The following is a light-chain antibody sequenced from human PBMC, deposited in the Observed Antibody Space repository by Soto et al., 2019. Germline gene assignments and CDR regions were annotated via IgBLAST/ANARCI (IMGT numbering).Light chain of an antibody. CDR3: QQYNNWPPWT. V-gene: IGKV3-15*01. CDR1: QSVSNN. Sequence: EIVMTQSPATLSVSPGERATLSCRASQSVSNNLALYQQKAGQAPRLLIYGASTRATGIPARFSGSGSGTEFTLTISSLQSADFAVYYCQQYNNWPPWTFGKGTKVEIK. CDR2: GAS. J-gene: IGKJ1*01.